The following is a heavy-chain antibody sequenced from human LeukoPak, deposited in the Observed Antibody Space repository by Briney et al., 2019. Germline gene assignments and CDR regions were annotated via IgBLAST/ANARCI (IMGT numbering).Heavy chain of an antibody. D-gene: IGHD1-1*01. V-gene: IGHV3-53*01. CDR2: IYSGGST. CDR1: GFTFSSYS. Sequence: GGSLRLSCAASGFTFSSYSMNWVRQAPGKGLEWVSVIYSGGSTYYADSVKGRFTISRDNSKNTLYLQMNSLRAEDTAMYYCQLVGPPNFDYLGEGTLVTVSS. J-gene: IGHJ4*02. CDR3: QLVGPPNFDY.